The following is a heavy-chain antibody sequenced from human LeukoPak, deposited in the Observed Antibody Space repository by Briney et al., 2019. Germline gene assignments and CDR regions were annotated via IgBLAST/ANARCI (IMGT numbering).Heavy chain of an antibody. J-gene: IGHJ4*02. D-gene: IGHD5-18*01. Sequence: SETLSLTCTVSGDSISSGDYYWSWIRQPAGKGLEWIGRISSSGSTNYNPSLKSRVTISVDTSKNQFSLKLSSVTAADTAVYYCARHGYTGVAGIDYWGQGTLVTVSS. CDR2: ISSSGST. CDR3: ARHGYTGVAGIDY. CDR1: GDSISSGDYY. V-gene: IGHV4-61*02.